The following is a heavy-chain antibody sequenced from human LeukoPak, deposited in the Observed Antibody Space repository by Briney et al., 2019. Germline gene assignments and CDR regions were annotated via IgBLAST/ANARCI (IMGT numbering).Heavy chain of an antibody. J-gene: IGHJ4*02. CDR2: ISSSSSYI. CDR1: GFTFSSYS. CDR3: ARGFDGNFDY. V-gene: IGHV3-21*04. Sequence: GGSLRLSCAAFGFTFSSYSMNWVGQAPGKGLEWVSSISSSSSYIYYADSVKGRFTISRDNAKNSLYLQMNSLRAEDTALYYCARGFDGNFDYWGQGTLVTVSA. D-gene: IGHD3-9*01.